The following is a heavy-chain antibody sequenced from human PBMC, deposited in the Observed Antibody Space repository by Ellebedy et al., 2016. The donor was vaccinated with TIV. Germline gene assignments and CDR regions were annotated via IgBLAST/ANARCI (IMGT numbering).Heavy chain of an antibody. V-gene: IGHV3-21*01. D-gene: IGHD6-19*01. CDR2: ISSSSSYI. J-gene: IGHJ6*03. Sequence: GGSLRLSXAASGFTFSSYSMNWVRQAPGKGLEWVSSISSSSSYIYYADSVKGRFTISRDNAKNSLYLQMNSLRAEDTAVYYCAREVGGGGSGQINPGYYYYYMDVWGKGTTVTVSS. CDR1: GFTFSSYS. CDR3: AREVGGGGSGQINPGYYYYYMDV.